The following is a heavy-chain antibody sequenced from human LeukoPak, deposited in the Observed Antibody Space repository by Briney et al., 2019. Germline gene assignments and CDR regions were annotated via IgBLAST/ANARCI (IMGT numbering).Heavy chain of an antibody. CDR3: ARSVPGIAAAGNAFDI. V-gene: IGHV1-46*01. CDR1: GYTFTSYY. CDR2: INPSGGST. D-gene: IGHD6-13*01. Sequence: GASVKVSCKASGYTFTSYYMHWVRQAPGQGLEWMGIINPSGGSTSYAQKFQGRVTMTRDTSTSTVYMELSSLRSEDTAVYYCARSVPGIAAAGNAFDIWGQGTMVTVSS. J-gene: IGHJ3*02.